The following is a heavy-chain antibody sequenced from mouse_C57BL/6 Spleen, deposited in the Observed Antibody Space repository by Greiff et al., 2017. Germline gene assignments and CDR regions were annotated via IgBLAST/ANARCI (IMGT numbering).Heavy chain of an antibody. V-gene: IGHV1-76*01. CDR1: GYTFTDYY. J-gene: IGHJ2*01. D-gene: IGHD2-2*01. Sequence: QVHVKQSGAELVRPGASVKLSCKASGYTFTDYYINWVKQRPGQGLEWIARIYPGSGNTYYNEKFKGKATLTAEKSSSTAYMQLSSLTSEDSAVYFCARGGGYNYFDYWGQGTTLTVSS. CDR3: ARGGGYNYFDY. CDR2: IYPGSGNT.